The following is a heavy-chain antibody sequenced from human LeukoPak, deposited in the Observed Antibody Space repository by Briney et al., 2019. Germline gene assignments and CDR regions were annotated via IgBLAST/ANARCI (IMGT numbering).Heavy chain of an antibody. J-gene: IGHJ4*02. Sequence: SETLCLTCAVYGGSFSGYYWSWIRQPPGKGLEWIGEINHSGSTNYNPSLKSRVTISVDTSRNQFSLKLSSVTAADTAVYYCARVRAIRFLEWPYYFDYWGQGTLVTVSS. V-gene: IGHV4-34*01. CDR2: INHSGST. CDR1: GGSFSGYY. D-gene: IGHD3-3*01. CDR3: ARVRAIRFLEWPYYFDY.